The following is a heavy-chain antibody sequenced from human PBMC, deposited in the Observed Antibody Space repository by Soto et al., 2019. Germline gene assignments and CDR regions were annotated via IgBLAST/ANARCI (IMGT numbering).Heavy chain of an antibody. V-gene: IGHV2-5*02. CDR2: IYWDDDK. CDR3: APSLWLGLKALFDP. D-gene: IGHD3-3*01. Sequence: QITLKESGPPRVKPTQTLTLTCTFSGFSLTTSGVGVGWIRQPPGKALEWLALIYWDDDKRYSPSLQARLTIINGISTNPVVLTMTNMDPVDTGTNCCAPSLWLGLKALFDPWGQGTLVTVSS. CDR1: GFSLTTSGVG. J-gene: IGHJ5*02.